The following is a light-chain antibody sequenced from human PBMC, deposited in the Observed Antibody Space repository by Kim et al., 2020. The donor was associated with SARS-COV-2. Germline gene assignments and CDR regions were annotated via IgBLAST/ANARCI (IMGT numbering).Light chain of an antibody. J-gene: IGKJ1*01. CDR3: QQYNSYAWT. V-gene: IGKV1-5*01. CDR1: QSISSW. Sequence: AAVGNRVTISWRASQSISSWLAWYQQKPGKAPKLLIYDASSLESGVPSRCSGSGSGTEFTLTISSLQPDDFATYCCQQYNSYAWTFGQGTKVDIK. CDR2: DAS.